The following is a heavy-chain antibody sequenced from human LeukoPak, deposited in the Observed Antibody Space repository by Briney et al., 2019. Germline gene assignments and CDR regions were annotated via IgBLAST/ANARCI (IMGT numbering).Heavy chain of an antibody. CDR1: GFTFSDYY. Sequence: GGSLRLSCAASGFTFSDYYMNWIRQAPGKGLEWVSHISSSGKSTYYADSVKGRFTISRDNAKNSLYLQMNSLRAEDTAVYYCAREPATYSSGWPLFEYWGQGTLVTVSS. CDR2: ISSSGKST. D-gene: IGHD6-19*01. V-gene: IGHV3-11*04. J-gene: IGHJ4*02. CDR3: AREPATYSSGWPLFEY.